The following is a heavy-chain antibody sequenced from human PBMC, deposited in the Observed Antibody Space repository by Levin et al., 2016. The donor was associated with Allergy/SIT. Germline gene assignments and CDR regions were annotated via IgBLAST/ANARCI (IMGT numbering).Heavy chain of an antibody. V-gene: IGHV4-34*01. CDR2: INHSGST. CDR3: ARWNSGYDSYYYGMDV. CDR1: GGSFSGYY. Sequence: SETLSLTCAVYGGSFSGYYWSWIRQPPGKGLEWIGEINHSGSTNYNPSLKSRVTISVDTSKNQFSLKLSSVTAADTAVYYCARWNSGYDSYYYGMDVWGQGTTVTVSS. J-gene: IGHJ6*02. D-gene: IGHD5-12*01.